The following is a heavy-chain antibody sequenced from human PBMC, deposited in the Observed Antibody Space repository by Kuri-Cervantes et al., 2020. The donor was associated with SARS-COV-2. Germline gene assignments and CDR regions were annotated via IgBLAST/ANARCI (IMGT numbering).Heavy chain of an antibody. J-gene: IGHJ5*02. D-gene: IGHD3-3*01. CDR2: IKHSSDT. V-gene: IGHV4-39*01. Sequence: SETLSLTCTVSGGSIISGVYYWSWIRQPPGKGLEWIGRIKHSSDTYYNPSLKSRVTPSVDTSKNQFCLHVNSVSAADTAIYFCAIVLGSTSTCLFWSRLLVWFDPWGQGTLVTVSS. CDR3: AIVLGSTSTCLFWSRLLVWFDP. CDR1: GGSIISGVYY.